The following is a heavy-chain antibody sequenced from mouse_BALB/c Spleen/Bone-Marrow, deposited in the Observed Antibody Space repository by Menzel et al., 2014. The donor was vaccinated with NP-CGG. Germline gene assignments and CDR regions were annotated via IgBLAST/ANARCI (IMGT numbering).Heavy chain of an antibody. D-gene: IGHD4-1*01. J-gene: IGHJ4*01. CDR2: IDPANGNT. Sequence: EVQLQESGAGLVKPGASVKLSCTASGFNTKDTYMHWVKQRPEQGLEWIGRIDPANGNTKYDPKFQGKATITADTSSNTAYLQLSSLTSEDTAVYYCARWEYYAMDYWGQGTSVTVSS. CDR1: GFNTKDTY. CDR3: ARWEYYAMDY. V-gene: IGHV14-3*02.